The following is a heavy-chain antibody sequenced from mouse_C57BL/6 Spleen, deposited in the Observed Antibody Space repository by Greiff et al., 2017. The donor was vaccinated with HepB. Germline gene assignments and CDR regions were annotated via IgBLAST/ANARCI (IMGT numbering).Heavy chain of an antibody. V-gene: IGHV1-9*01. Sequence: QVQLQQSGAELMKPGASVKLSCKATGYTFTGYWIEWVKQRPGHGLEWIGEILPGSGSTNYNEKFKGKATFTADTSSNTAYMQLSSLTTEDSAIYYCARREAQALFAYWGQGTLVTVSA. CDR3: ARREAQALFAY. CDR1: GYTFTGYW. D-gene: IGHD3-2*02. J-gene: IGHJ3*01. CDR2: ILPGSGST.